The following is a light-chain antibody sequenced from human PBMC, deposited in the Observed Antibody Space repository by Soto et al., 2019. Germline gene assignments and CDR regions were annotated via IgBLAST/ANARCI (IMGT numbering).Light chain of an antibody. CDR1: SSDVGIHNF. J-gene: IGLJ3*02. Sequence: QSALTQPASVSGSPGQSVTISCAGTSSDVGIHNFVSWYQQHPGRAPKIMIYEAFKRPSGGSNRFSGSKSGNTASLTISGLRAEDEADYYCCSYAGNTTWVFGGGTKVTVL. V-gene: IGLV2-23*01. CDR2: EAF. CDR3: CSYAGNTTWV.